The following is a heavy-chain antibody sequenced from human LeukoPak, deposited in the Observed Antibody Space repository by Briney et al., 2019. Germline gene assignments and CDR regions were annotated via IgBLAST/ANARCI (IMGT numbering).Heavy chain of an antibody. CDR1: GYSFINYW. CDR2: IYPGDSDT. V-gene: IGHV5-51*01. CDR3: ARRPRDCSGGCCYDF. J-gene: IGHJ4*02. Sequence: GESLKISCKVSGYSFINYWIAWVRQKPGKGLEWVGIIYPGDSDTRYSPSSQGQVTISADKSMKTTYLQWSALQASDTAIYYCARRPRDCSGGCCYDFWGQGTLVSVPS. D-gene: IGHD2-15*01.